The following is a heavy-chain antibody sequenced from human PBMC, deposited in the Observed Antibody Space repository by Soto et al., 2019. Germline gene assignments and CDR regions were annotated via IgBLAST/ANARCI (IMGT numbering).Heavy chain of an antibody. Sequence: QVQLVESGGGVVQPGRSLRLSCAASGFTFSSYGMHWVRQAPGKGLEWVAVISYDGSNKYYADSVKGRFTISRDNSKNTLYLQMNSLRAEDTAVYYCAKDHSSSSGYWGQGTLVTVSS. V-gene: IGHV3-30*18. CDR3: AKDHSSSSGY. CDR1: GFTFSSYG. CDR2: ISYDGSNK. D-gene: IGHD6-6*01. J-gene: IGHJ4*02.